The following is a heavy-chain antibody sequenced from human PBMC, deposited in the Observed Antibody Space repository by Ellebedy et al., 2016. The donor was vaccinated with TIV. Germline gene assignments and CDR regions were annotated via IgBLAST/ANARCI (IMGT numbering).Heavy chain of an antibody. CDR1: GASITRSGYY. CDR2: IYYSGST. CDR3: ARSSMIVVVPFDY. D-gene: IGHD3-22*01. J-gene: IGHJ4*02. Sequence: MPSETLSLTCTVSGASITRSGYYWGWIRQPPGKGLEWIGSIYYSGSTYYNPSLNSRVTISVDTSKKQFSLKLSSVTAADTAVYYCARSSMIVVVPFDYWGQGTLVTVSS. V-gene: IGHV4-39*01.